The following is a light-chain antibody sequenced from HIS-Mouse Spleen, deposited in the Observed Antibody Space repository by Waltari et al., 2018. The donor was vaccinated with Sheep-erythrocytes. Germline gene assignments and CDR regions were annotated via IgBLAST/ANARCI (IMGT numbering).Light chain of an antibody. CDR3: QQYYSTPLT. CDR1: QGISSY. V-gene: IGKV1-9*01. Sequence: DIQLTQSPSFLSASVGDRVTITCRASQGISSYLAWYQQKPGKAPKLLIYAASTLQSGVPSRFSGSGSGTEFTLTISSLQAEDVAVYYCQQYYSTPLTFGQGTKVEIK. J-gene: IGKJ1*01. CDR2: AAS.